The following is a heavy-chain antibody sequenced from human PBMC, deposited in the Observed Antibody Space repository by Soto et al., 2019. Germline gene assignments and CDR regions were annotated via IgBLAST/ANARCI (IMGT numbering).Heavy chain of an antibody. J-gene: IGHJ4*02. V-gene: IGHV3-7*01. CDR3: ARAGYCGPGCYYYFDY. Sequence: EVQLVESGGGLVQPGGSVRLSCAVSGFTFGSYWMNWVRLIPGKGLEWVAYIKPDGSATYYVDSVKGRFTISRDNAKNSLYLQMNSRRGEDTSVYYCARAGYCGPGCYYYFDYWGQGTLVTVSS. CDR1: GFTFGSYW. D-gene: IGHD2-21*02. CDR2: IKPDGSAT.